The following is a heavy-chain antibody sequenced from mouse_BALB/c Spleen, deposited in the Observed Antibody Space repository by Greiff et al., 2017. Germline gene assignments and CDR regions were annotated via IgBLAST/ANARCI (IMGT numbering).Heavy chain of an antibody. CDR2: INPSTGYT. CDR3: ARERRGFAY. J-gene: IGHJ3*01. V-gene: IGHV1-7*01. Sequence: VQLQPSGAELAKPGASVKMSCKASGYTFTSYWMHWVKQRPGQGLEWIGYINPSTGYTEYNQKFKDKATLTADKSSSTAYMQLSSLTSEDSAVYYCARERRGFAYWGQGTLVTVSA. CDR1: GYTFTSYW.